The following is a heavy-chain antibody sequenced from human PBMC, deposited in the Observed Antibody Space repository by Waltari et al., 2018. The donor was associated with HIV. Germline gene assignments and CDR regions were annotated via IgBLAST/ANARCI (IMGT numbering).Heavy chain of an antibody. CDR1: GGSLSSTTYY. CDR2: ISYRGNT. CDR3: ARRLLVGSTEGAGDY. Sequence: QLQLQESGPGLVKPLETLSLTCTVPGGSLSSTTYYWCWIRQPPNKGLEWIGSISYRGNTYYKPSLKSRVTISVDTSKNQFSLKVSAVIAADTAVYYCARRLLVGSTEGAGDYWGQGTLVTVSS. J-gene: IGHJ4*02. V-gene: IGHV4-39*01. D-gene: IGHD1-26*01.